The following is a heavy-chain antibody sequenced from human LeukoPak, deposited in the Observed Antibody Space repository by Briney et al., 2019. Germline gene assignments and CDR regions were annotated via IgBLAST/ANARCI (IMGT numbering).Heavy chain of an antibody. CDR3: AKEIWPTVTTPGRTYFDY. J-gene: IGHJ4*02. V-gene: IGHV3-66*02. Sequence: GGSLRLSCAASEFSVGSNYMTWVRQAPGKGLEWVSLIYSGGSTYYADSVKGRLTISRDNSKNTLYLQMNSLRAEDTAVYYCAKEIWPTVTTPGRTYFDYWGQGTLVTVSS. CDR2: IYSGGST. CDR1: EFSVGSNY. D-gene: IGHD4-11*01.